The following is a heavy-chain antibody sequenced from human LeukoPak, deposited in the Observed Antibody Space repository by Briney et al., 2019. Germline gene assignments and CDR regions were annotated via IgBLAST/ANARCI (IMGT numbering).Heavy chain of an antibody. D-gene: IGHD1-26*01. V-gene: IGHV3-23*01. CDR2: ISGSGGST. Sequence: GGSLRLSCAASGFTFSSYAMSRVRQAPGKGLEWVSAISGSGGSTYYADSVKGRFTISRDNSKNTLYLQMNSLRAEDTAVYYCAKDGSAGWDWYFDLWGRGTLVTVSS. CDR1: GFTFSSYA. CDR3: AKDGSAGWDWYFDL. J-gene: IGHJ2*01.